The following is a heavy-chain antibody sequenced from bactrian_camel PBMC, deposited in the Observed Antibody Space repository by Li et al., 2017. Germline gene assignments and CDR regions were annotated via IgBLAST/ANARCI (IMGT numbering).Heavy chain of an antibody. CDR1: GFTFSGYW. CDR2: ISNGGQVT. J-gene: IGHJ6*01. D-gene: IGHD1*01. Sequence: QVQLVESGGGAVQPGGSLRLSCAASGFTFSGYWMYWVRQPPGKKVEWVSSISNGGQVTHYADSLEGRFTISKDNDKNILYLQMDHPEVEDTALYRCGASWDVTAPAYLGRIAYPWSGYWGEGTQVTVS. CDR3: GASWDVTAPAYLGRIAYPWSGY. V-gene: IGHV3S1*01.